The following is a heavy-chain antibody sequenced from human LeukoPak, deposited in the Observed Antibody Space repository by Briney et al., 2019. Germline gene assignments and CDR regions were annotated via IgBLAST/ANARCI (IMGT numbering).Heavy chain of an antibody. D-gene: IGHD3-10*01. CDR3: AKDEYYYGSGSFDY. V-gene: IGHV3-9*01. CDR1: GFTFSSYA. Sequence: GGSLRLSCAASGFTFSSYAMSWVRQAPGRGLEWVSGISWNSGSIGYADSVKGRFTISRDNAKNSLYLQMNSLRAEDTALYYCAKDEYYYGSGSFDYWGQGTLVTVSS. CDR2: ISWNSGSI. J-gene: IGHJ4*02.